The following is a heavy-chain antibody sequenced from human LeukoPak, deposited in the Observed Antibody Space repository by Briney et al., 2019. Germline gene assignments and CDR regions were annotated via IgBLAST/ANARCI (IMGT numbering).Heavy chain of an antibody. CDR2: IYYSGNT. V-gene: IGHV4-59*01. CDR3: ARETYSSGWYGIIDY. CDR1: GGSISNYY. D-gene: IGHD6-19*01. J-gene: IGHJ4*02. Sequence: SETLSLTCISGGSISNYYWSWIRQPPGKGLEWIGYIYYSGNTNYNPSLKSRVTISVDTSKNQFSLKLSSVTAADTAVYYCARETYSSGWYGIIDYWGQGTLVTVSS.